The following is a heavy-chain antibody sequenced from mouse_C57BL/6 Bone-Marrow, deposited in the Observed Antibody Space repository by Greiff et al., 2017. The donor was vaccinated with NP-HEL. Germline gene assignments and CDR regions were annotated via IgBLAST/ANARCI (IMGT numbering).Heavy chain of an antibody. J-gene: IGHJ3*01. CDR1: GYAFTNYL. V-gene: IGHV1-54*01. Sequence: LVESGAELVRPGTSVKVSCKASGYAFTNYLLEWVKQRPGQGLEWIGVINPGSGGTNYNEKFKGKATLTADKSSSTAYMQLSSLTSEDSAVYFCARYGSSYTWFAYWGQGTLVTVSA. CDR2: INPGSGGT. D-gene: IGHD1-1*01. CDR3: ARYGSSYTWFAY.